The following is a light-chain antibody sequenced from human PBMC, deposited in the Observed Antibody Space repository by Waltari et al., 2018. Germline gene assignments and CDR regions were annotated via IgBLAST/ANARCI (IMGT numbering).Light chain of an antibody. CDR1: SSDVGFYNY. CDR2: DVF. Sequence: QSALTQPASVSGSPGQSITISCTGTSSDVGFYNYVSWYQQHPGKAPKLIIYDVFERPSGVSNRFSGSKSGNTASLTISGLLAEDEADYCCNSYTGSSSWVFGGGTKLTVL. V-gene: IGLV2-14*01. J-gene: IGLJ3*02. CDR3: NSYTGSSSWV.